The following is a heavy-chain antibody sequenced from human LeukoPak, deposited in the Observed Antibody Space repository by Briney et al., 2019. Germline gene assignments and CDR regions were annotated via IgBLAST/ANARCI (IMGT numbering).Heavy chain of an antibody. V-gene: IGHV3-23*01. CDR2: ISGSGGST. D-gene: IGHD3-3*01. Sequence: PGRSLRLSCAASGFTFSSYAMSWVRQAPGKGLEWVSAISGSGGSTYYADSVKGRFTISRDNSKNTLYLQMNSLRAEDTAVYYCAKPPITVFGVANYYFDYWGQGTLVTVSS. CDR1: GFTFSSYA. J-gene: IGHJ4*02. CDR3: AKPPITVFGVANYYFDY.